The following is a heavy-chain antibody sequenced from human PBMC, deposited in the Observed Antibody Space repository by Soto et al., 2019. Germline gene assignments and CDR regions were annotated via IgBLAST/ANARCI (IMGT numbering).Heavy chain of an antibody. CDR1: GDSVSSNSAA. Sequence: PSQTLSLTCAISGDSVSSNSAAWNWIRQSPSRGLEWLGRTYYRSKWYNDYAVSVKSRITINPDTSKNQFSLRLNSVTPEDTAVYYCARLPLYCYGHTYYYYGMDVWGQGTTVTVSS. CDR3: ARLPLYCYGHTYYYYGMDV. CDR2: TYYRSKWYN. D-gene: IGHD5-18*01. J-gene: IGHJ6*02. V-gene: IGHV6-1*01.